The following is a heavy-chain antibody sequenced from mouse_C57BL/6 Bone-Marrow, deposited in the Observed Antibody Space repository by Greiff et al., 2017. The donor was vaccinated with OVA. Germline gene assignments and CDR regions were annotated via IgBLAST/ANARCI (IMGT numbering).Heavy chain of an antibody. CDR3: ARHYYGSSYTPWFAY. Sequence: EVQGVESGGDLVKPGGSLKLSCAASGFTFSSYGMSWVRQTPDKRLEWVATISSGGSYTYYPDSVKGRFTISRDNAKNTLYLQMSSLKSEDTAMYYCARHYYGSSYTPWFAYWGQGTLVTVSA. CDR2: ISSGGSYT. D-gene: IGHD1-1*01. CDR1: GFTFSSYG. J-gene: IGHJ3*01. V-gene: IGHV5-6*01.